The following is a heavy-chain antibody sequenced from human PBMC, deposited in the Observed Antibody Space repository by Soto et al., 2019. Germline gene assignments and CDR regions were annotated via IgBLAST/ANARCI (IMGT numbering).Heavy chain of an antibody. D-gene: IGHD1-7*01. CDR3: VRRVSGNYDY. CDR2: ISSNGGTT. V-gene: IGHV3-64*01. Sequence: EVQLAESGGGMVQPGGSLRLSCVASGFTLSSYDMHWVRQAPGKGLEYVSSISSNGGTTYYGNSVKGRFTISRDNSKNTLYLQMGSLSAEDMAVYYCVRRVSGNYDYWGQGTLVTVSS. J-gene: IGHJ4*02. CDR1: GFTLSSYD.